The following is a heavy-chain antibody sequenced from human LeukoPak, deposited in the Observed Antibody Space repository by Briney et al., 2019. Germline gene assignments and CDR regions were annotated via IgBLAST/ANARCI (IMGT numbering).Heavy chain of an antibody. Sequence: PSETLSLTCTVAGGSISGYYWSWIRQPPGEGLEWIGNIYYSGSTNYNPSLKSRVTISVDTSKNHFSLKLSSVTAADTAVYYCANYHDCSNFQGAYYLDYWGQGTLVTVSS. D-gene: IGHD4-11*01. CDR1: GGSISGYY. J-gene: IGHJ4*02. V-gene: IGHV4-59*08. CDR2: IYYSGST. CDR3: ANYHDCSNFQGAYYLDY.